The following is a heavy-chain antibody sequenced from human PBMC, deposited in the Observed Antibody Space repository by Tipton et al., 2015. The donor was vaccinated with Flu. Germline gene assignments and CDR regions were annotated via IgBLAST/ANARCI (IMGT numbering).Heavy chain of an antibody. CDR3: AEGYCSGGSCCLSY. CDR1: GGSISSYY. V-gene: IGHV4-59*01. J-gene: IGHJ4*02. CDR2: IYYSGST. D-gene: IGHD2-15*01. Sequence: TLSLTCTVSGGSISSYYWSWIRQPPGKGLERIGYIYYSGSTNYNPSLKSRVTISVDTSKNQFSLKLSSVTAADTAVYYCAEGYCSGGSCCLSYWGQGTLVTVSS.